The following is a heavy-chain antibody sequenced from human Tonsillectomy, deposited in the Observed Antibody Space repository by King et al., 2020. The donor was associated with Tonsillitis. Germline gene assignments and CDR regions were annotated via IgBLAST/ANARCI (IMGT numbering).Heavy chain of an antibody. Sequence: QLVQSGGGVVQPGRSLRLSCAASGFTFSSYGMHWVRQAPGKGLEWVAVIWYDGINKYYADSVKGRFTISRDNSKNTLYLQMNSLRAEDTAVYYCARGSDYYDSSVEYFDYWGQGTLVTVSS. D-gene: IGHD3-22*01. V-gene: IGHV3-33*01. CDR1: GFTFSSYG. J-gene: IGHJ4*02. CDR2: IWYDGINK. CDR3: ARGSDYYDSSVEYFDY.